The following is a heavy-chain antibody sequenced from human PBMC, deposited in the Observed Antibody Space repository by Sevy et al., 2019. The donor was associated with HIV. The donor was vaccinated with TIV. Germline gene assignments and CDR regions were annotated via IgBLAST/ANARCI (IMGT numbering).Heavy chain of an antibody. V-gene: IGHV3-33*01. D-gene: IGHD6-19*01. Sequence: GGSLRLSCAASEFSISGYGMHWVRQAPGKGLEWVAVIWYDGTNKEYADSVKGRFTISRDNSKNTLCLQMNSLRAEDTAVYYCAREDIRVAGIGYYFHSWGQGTLVTVSS. J-gene: IGHJ4*02. CDR2: IWYDGTNK. CDR1: EFSISGYG. CDR3: AREDIRVAGIGYYFHS.